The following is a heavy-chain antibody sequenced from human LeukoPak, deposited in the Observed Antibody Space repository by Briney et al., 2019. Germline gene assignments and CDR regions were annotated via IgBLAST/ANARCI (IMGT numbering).Heavy chain of an antibody. CDR1: GGSISSGGYY. D-gene: IGHD4-17*01. CDR2: IYHSGST. J-gene: IGHJ4*02. CDR3: ARGIFTVNDY. Sequence: SETLSLTCTVSGGSISSGGYYWSWIRQPPGKGLEWIGYIYHSGSTYYNPSLKSRVTISVDRSKNQFSLKLSSVTAADTAVYYCARGIFTVNDYWGQGTLVTVSS. V-gene: IGHV4-30-2*01.